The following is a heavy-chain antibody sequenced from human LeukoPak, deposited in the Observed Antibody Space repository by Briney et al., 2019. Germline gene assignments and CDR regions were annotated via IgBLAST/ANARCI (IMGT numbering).Heavy chain of an antibody. CDR3: ARVDIVVVVAASYYYMDV. CDR1: GGSISSYY. CDR2: IYYSGST. V-gene: IGHV4-59*01. D-gene: IGHD2-15*01. Sequence: SETLSLTCTVSGGSISSYYWSWIRQPPGKGLEWIGYIYYSGSTNYNPSPKSRVTISVDTSKNQFSLKLSSVTAADTAVYYCARVDIVVVVAASYYYMDVWGKGTTVTVSS. J-gene: IGHJ6*03.